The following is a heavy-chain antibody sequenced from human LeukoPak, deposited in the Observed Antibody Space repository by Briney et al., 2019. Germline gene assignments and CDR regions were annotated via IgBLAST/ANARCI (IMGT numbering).Heavy chain of an antibody. V-gene: IGHV1-69*04. CDR3: ASGSGSYQETADY. Sequence: ASVKVSCKASGGTFSSYAISWVRQAPGQGLEWMGRIIPILGIANYAQKFQGRATITADKSTSTAYMELSSLRSEDTAVYYCASGSGSYQETADYWGQGTLATVSS. CDR1: GGTFSSYA. CDR2: IIPILGIA. J-gene: IGHJ4*02. D-gene: IGHD1-26*01.